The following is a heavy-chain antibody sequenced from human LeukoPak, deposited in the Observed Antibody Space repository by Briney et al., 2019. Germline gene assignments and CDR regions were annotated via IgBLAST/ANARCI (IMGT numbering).Heavy chain of an antibody. V-gene: IGHV4-61*01. Sequence: SETLSLTCTVSGGSVSSGSYYWSWIRQPPGKGLEWIGYVYYSGSPNYNPSLKSRVTISLDASKNQFSLKLSSVTAADTAVYYCARDNYYEGAFDVWGQGTMVTVSS. J-gene: IGHJ3*01. D-gene: IGHD3-22*01. CDR1: GGSVSSGSYY. CDR3: ARDNYYEGAFDV. CDR2: VYYSGSP.